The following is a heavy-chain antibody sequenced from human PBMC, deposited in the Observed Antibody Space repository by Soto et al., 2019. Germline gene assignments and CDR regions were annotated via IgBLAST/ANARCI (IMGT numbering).Heavy chain of an antibody. D-gene: IGHD3-10*01. CDR1: GFTFSSYG. J-gene: IGHJ4*02. CDR2: ISGSGGST. CDR3: ANRNDYGSGSYFPFDH. V-gene: IGHV3-23*01. Sequence: EVQLLESGGGLVQPGGSLRLSCAVSGFTFSSYGMSWVRQAPGKGLEWVSSISGSGGSTYYADSVKGRFTISRDNSKNTLYLQMSSLRAEDTAVYYCANRNDYGSGSYFPFDHWGQGTLVTVSS.